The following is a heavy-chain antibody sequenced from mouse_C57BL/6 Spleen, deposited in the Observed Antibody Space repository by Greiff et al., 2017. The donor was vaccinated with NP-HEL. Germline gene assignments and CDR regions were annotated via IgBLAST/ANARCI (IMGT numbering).Heavy chain of an antibody. D-gene: IGHD4-1*01. J-gene: IGHJ3*01. CDR3: ASRNWDEGFAY. V-gene: IGHV1-82*01. Sequence: QVQLQQSGPELVKPGASVKISCKASGYAFSSSWMNWVKQRPGKGLEWIGRIYPGDGDTNYNGQFKGKATLTADKSSSTAYMQLSSLTSEDSAVYFCASRNWDEGFAYWSQRTLVTVSA. CDR1: GYAFSSSW. CDR2: IYPGDGDT.